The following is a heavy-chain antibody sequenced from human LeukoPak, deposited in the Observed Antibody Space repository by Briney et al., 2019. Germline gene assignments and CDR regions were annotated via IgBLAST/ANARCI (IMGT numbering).Heavy chain of an antibody. D-gene: IGHD4-17*01. V-gene: IGHV3-64D*06. CDR2: MRSNEGST. CDR3: VKGGTTGDSFDI. Sequence: GGSLRLSCSASAFTFSRYVMHWVRQAPGKGLEYVSGMRSNEGSTYYADSVKGRFTISRDNSKNTLYLQMSTVKAEDTAVYYCVKGGTTGDSFDIWGQGTMVTVSS. J-gene: IGHJ3*02. CDR1: AFTFSRYV.